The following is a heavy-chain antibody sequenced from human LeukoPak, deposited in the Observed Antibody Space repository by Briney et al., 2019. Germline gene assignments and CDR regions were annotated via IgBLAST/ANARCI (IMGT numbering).Heavy chain of an antibody. V-gene: IGHV5-51*01. Sequence: GESLKISCRGSGYSFTSYWIGWVRQMPGKGLEWMGIIFPGDSDITYSPSFQGQVIISADKSISTAYLQWSSPKASDTAMYYCARHGTGSSSDFDYWGQGTLVTVSS. CDR3: ARHGTGSSSDFDY. CDR2: IFPGDSDI. CDR1: GYSFTSYW. J-gene: IGHJ4*02. D-gene: IGHD6-19*01.